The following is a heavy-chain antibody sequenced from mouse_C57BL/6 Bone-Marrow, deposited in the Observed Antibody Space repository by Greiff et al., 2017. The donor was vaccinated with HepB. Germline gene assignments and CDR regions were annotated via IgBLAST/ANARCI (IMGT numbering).Heavy chain of an antibody. CDR1: GYTFTDYY. CDR3: ARRITTVVENYYAMDY. CDR2: INPNNGGT. J-gene: IGHJ4*01. Sequence: EVQLQQSGPELVKPGASVKISCKASGYTFTDYYMNWVKQSHGKSLEWIGDINPNNGGTSYNQKFKGKATLTVDKSSSTAYMELRSLTSEDSAVYYCARRITTVVENYYAMDYWGQGTSVTVSS. V-gene: IGHV1-26*01. D-gene: IGHD1-1*01.